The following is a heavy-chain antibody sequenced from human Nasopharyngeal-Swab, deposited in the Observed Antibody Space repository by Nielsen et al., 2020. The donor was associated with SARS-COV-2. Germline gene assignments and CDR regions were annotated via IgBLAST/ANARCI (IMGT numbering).Heavy chain of an antibody. Sequence: WIRQPPGKGLEWVANIKQDGSEKYYVDSVKGRFTISRDNAKNSLYLQMNSLRAEDTAVYYCARGRRLLDYWGQGTLVTVSS. V-gene: IGHV3-7*01. D-gene: IGHD2-15*01. J-gene: IGHJ4*02. CDR2: IKQDGSEK. CDR3: ARGRRLLDY.